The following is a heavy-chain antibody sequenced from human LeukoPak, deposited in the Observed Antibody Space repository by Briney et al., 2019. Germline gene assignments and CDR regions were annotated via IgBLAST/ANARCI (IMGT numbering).Heavy chain of an antibody. Sequence: ASVKVSCKASGYTFTNYDINWVRQATGQGLEWMGWMNPNSGNTGYAQKFQGRTTITRNTSISTAYMELSSLRSEDTALYYCARSGGSGWYFGINSHYYYMDVWGKGTTVTVSS. V-gene: IGHV1-8*03. D-gene: IGHD6-19*01. CDR1: GYTFTNYD. CDR3: ARSGGSGWYFGINSHYYYMDV. J-gene: IGHJ6*03. CDR2: MNPNSGNT.